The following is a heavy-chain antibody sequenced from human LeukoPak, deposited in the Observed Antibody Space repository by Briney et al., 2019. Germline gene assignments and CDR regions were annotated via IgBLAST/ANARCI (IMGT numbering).Heavy chain of an antibody. CDR2: IYPGDSDT. D-gene: IGHD6-19*01. Sequence: PGESLKISCKGSGYSFTSYWIGWVRQMPGKGLEWMGIIYPGDSDTTYSPSFQGQVTISADKSISTAYLQWSSLKASDTSIYYCARGIPSGWRYFDYWGQGTLVTVSS. CDR1: GYSFTSYW. J-gene: IGHJ4*02. CDR3: ARGIPSGWRYFDY. V-gene: IGHV5-51*01.